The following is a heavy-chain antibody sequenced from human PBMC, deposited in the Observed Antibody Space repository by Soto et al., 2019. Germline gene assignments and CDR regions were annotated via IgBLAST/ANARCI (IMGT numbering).Heavy chain of an antibody. CDR1: GGSISSYY. V-gene: IGHV4-59*01. D-gene: IGHD5-12*01. J-gene: IGHJ4*02. CDR3: ARSNSGYDQFDY. CDR2: IYYSGST. Sequence: PSETLSLTCTVSGGSISSYYWSWIRQPPGKGLEWIGYIYYSGSTNYNPSLKSRVTISVDTSKNQFSLKLSSVTAADTAVYYCARSNSGYDQFDYWGQGTLVTVSS.